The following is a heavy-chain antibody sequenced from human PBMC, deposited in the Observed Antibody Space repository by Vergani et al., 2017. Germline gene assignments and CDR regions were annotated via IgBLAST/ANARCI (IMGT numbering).Heavy chain of an antibody. D-gene: IGHD3-16*01. J-gene: IGHJ3*01. CDR2: IYPGDSEV. CDR3: ASGGQGSENGGALQL. Sequence: EKQLVQSGSETKKPGESLKISCQAFGYIFSNFWIGWVRQRPGRGLEWMGSIYPGDSEVKSNPTFRGQVIFSVDTSVNTAYLQWRSLQASDTATYFGASGGQGSENGGALQLWGQGTNITVSS. V-gene: IGHV5-51*01. CDR1: GYIFSNFW.